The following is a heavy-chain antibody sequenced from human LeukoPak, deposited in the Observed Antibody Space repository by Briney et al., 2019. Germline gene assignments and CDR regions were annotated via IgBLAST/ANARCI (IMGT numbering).Heavy chain of an antibody. D-gene: IGHD1-7*01. CDR1: GFTFSSYA. V-gene: IGHV3-23*01. J-gene: IGHJ6*02. Sequence: GGSLRLSCAASGFTFSSYAMSWVRQAPGKGLEWVSAISGSGGSTYYADSVKGRFTISRDNSKNTLYLQMNSLRAEDTAIFFCARTYGMDVWGQGTTVTVSS. CDR2: ISGSGGST. CDR3: ARTYGMDV.